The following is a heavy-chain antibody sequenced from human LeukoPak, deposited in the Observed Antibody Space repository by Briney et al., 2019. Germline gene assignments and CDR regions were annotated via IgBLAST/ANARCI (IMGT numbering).Heavy chain of an antibody. CDR3: ASRSIAVAGTEGNFDY. CDR2: INHSGST. CDR1: GGSFSSYY. D-gene: IGHD6-19*01. J-gene: IGHJ4*02. Sequence: SETLYLNCAVYGGSFSSYYWSWIRHPPGKGLEWIGEINHSGSTNYNPSLKSRVTISVDTSKNPFSLKLSSVNAADTAVYYCASRSIAVAGTEGNFDYWGQGTLVTVSS. V-gene: IGHV4-34*01.